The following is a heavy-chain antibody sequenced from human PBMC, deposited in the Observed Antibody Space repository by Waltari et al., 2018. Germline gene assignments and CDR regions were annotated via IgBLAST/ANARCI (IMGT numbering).Heavy chain of an antibody. V-gene: IGHV4-38-2*01. CDR2: IYHSGST. J-gene: IGHJ4*02. CDR3: AGQKGVVVVAAPDY. Sequence: QVQLQESGPGLVKPSETLSLTCAVSGYSISSGYYWGWIRQPPGKGLEWIGSIYHSGSTYYNPSLKSRVTISVDTSKNQFSLKLSSVTAADTAVYYCAGQKGVVVVAAPDYWGQGTLVTVSS. D-gene: IGHD2-15*01. CDR1: GYSISSGYY.